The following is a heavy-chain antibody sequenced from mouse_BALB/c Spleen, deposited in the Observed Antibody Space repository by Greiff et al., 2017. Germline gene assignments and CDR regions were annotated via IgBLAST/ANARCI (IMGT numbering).Heavy chain of an antibody. CDR2: INPGSGGT. CDR1: GYAFTNYL. J-gene: IGHJ4*01. D-gene: IGHD3-1*01. Sequence: VKVVESGAELVRPGTSVKVSCKASGYAFTNYLIEWVKQRPGQGLEWIGVINPGSGGTNYNEKFKGKATLTADKSSSTAYMQLSSLTSDDSAVYFCARKAREGAMDYWGQGTSVTVSS. V-gene: IGHV1-54*01. CDR3: ARKAREGAMDY.